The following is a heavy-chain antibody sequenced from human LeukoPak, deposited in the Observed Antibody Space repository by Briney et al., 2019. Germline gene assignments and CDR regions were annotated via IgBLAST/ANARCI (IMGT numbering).Heavy chain of an antibody. J-gene: IGHJ3*02. CDR3: AKDIYYYDSSGHDAFDI. CDR1: GFTFDDYA. D-gene: IGHD3-22*01. CDR2: ISWNSGSI. Sequence: GRSLRLSCAASGFTFDDYAMHWVRHAPGKGLERVSGISWNSGSIGYADSVKGRFTISRDNAKNSLYLQMNSLRAEDTALYYCAKDIYYYDSSGHDAFDIWGQGTMVTVSS. V-gene: IGHV3-9*01.